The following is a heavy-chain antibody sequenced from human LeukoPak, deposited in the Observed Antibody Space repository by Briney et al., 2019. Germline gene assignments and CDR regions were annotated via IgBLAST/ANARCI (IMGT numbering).Heavy chain of an antibody. V-gene: IGHV3-9*01. CDR1: GFTFDDYA. Sequence: GGSLRLSCAASGFTFDDYAMHWVWQAPGKDLEWVSGISWNSGSIGYADSVKGRFTISRDNAKSSLYLQMNSLRAEDTALYYCAKDSGYYYGSGSYRAPYYSMDVWGQGTTVTVSS. D-gene: IGHD3-10*01. CDR2: ISWNSGSI. J-gene: IGHJ6*02. CDR3: AKDSGYYYGSGSYRAPYYSMDV.